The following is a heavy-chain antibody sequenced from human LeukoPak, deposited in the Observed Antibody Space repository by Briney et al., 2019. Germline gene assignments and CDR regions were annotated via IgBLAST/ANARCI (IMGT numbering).Heavy chain of an antibody. V-gene: IGHV3-53*01. J-gene: IGHJ4*02. CDR1: GFTVSSNY. Sequence: PGGSLRLSCAASGFTVSSNYMTWVRQAPGKGLEWVSVIYTGGSTSYADSVKGRFTISRDNSKNTLYLQMNSLRAEDTAVYYCARGSQLVFGYWGQGTLVTVSS. D-gene: IGHD1-1*01. CDR3: ARGSQLVFGY. CDR2: IYTGGST.